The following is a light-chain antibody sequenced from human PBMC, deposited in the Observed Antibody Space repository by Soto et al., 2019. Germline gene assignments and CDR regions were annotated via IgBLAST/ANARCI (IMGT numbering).Light chain of an antibody. Sequence: DIQFTKSACAPCGAVGYSVTITGRASQTISSWLAWYQQKPGKAPKLLIYKASTLKSGVPSRFSGSGSGTEFTLTISSLQPDDFATSYCHSRAFGQGTRLEIK. J-gene: IGKJ5*01. V-gene: IGKV1-5*03. CDR3: HSRA. CDR2: KAS. CDR1: QTISSW.